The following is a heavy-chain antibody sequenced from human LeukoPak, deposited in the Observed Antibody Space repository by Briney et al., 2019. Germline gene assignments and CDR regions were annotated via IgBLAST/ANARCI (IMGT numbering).Heavy chain of an antibody. CDR1: GGTFSSYA. CDR3: ARRYYDSSGYYLPYNWFDP. J-gene: IGHJ5*02. CDR2: IIPIFGIA. V-gene: IGHV1-69*04. Sequence: SVKVSCKASGGTFSSYAISWVRQAPGQGLEWMGRIIPIFGIANYAQKFQGRVTITADKSTSTAYMELSSLRSEDTAVYYCARRYYDSSGYYLPYNWFDPWGQGTLVTVSS. D-gene: IGHD3-22*01.